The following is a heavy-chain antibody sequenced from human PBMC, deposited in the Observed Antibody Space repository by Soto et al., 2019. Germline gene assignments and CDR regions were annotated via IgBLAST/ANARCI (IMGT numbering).Heavy chain of an antibody. CDR2: INSDGSST. V-gene: IGHV3-74*01. Sequence: EVQLVESGGGLVQPGGSLRLSCAASGFTFSSYWMHWVRQAPGKGLVWVSRINSDGSSTSYADSVKGRFTISRDNAKNTLYLQMNSLRAEDTAVYYCALGYCSGGSCYSGGEYFQHWGQGTLVTVSS. D-gene: IGHD2-15*01. CDR1: GFTFSSYW. J-gene: IGHJ1*01. CDR3: ALGYCSGGSCYSGGEYFQH.